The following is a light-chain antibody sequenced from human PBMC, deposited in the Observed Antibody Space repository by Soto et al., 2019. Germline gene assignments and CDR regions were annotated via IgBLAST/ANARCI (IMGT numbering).Light chain of an antibody. CDR3: QQYGSPLWT. CDR2: GAS. V-gene: IGKV3-20*01. CDR1: QSVSSSY. J-gene: IGKJ1*01. Sequence: EIVLTQSPGTLSLSPGERATLSCRASQSVSSSYLAWYQQKPGQAPRLLIYGASSSATGIPDRFSGSGTGTDFTLTISRLEPEDFAVYYCQQYGSPLWTFGQGTKVEIK.